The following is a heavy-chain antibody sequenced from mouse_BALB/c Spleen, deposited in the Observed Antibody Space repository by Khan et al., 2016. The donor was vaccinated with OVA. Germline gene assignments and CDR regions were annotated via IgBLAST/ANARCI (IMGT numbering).Heavy chain of an antibody. CDR3: SRDRIDD. CDR2: INPTSGYT. V-gene: IGHV1-7*01. J-gene: IGHJ2*01. Sequence: QVQLKESGAELAKPGASVKMSCKASGYTFTTYWMHWVKQRPGQGLEWIGYINPTSGYTDYNETFKDKATLSEDKSSSTAYMQRISLTAEDSAVYYCSRDRIDDWGQGTTLTVSS. CDR1: GYTFTTYW.